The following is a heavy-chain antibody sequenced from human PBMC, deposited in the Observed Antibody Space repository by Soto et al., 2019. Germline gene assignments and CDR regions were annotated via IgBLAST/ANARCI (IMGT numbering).Heavy chain of an antibody. D-gene: IGHD6-13*01. Sequence: ASVKVSCKASGYTFTSYCISWVRHAPGQGLEWMGWISAYNGNTNYAQKLQGRVTMTTDTSTSTAYMELRSLRSDDTAVYYCARDPVAAGTQDFDYWGQGTLVTVSS. CDR3: ARDPVAAGTQDFDY. CDR2: ISAYNGNT. CDR1: GYTFTSYC. J-gene: IGHJ4*02. V-gene: IGHV1-18*01.